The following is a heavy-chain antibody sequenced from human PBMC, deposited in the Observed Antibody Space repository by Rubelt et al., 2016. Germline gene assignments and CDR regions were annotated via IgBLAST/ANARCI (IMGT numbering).Heavy chain of an antibody. J-gene: IGHJ5*02. D-gene: IGHD3-3*01. CDR2: INHSGST. Sequence: KGLEWIGEINHSGSTNYNPSLKSRVTISVDTSKNQFSLKLSSVTAADTAVYYCARTTIFGVVIIAPWGQGTLVTVSS. CDR3: ARTTIFGVVIIAP. V-gene: IGHV4-34*01.